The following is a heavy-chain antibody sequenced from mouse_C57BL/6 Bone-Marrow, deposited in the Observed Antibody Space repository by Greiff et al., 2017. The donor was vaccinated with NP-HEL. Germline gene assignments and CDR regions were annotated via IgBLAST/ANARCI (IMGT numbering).Heavy chain of an antibody. J-gene: IGHJ3*01. CDR1: GYAFRSYW. CDR2: IYPGDGDT. Sequence: VQLQQSGAELVKPGASVKISCKASGYAFRSYWMNWVKQRPGKGLEWIGQIYPGDGDTNYNGKFKGKATLTADKSSSTAYMQLSSLTSEDSAVYFCARHYGSRAWFAYWGQGTLVTVSA. CDR3: ARHYGSRAWFAY. V-gene: IGHV1-80*01. D-gene: IGHD1-1*01.